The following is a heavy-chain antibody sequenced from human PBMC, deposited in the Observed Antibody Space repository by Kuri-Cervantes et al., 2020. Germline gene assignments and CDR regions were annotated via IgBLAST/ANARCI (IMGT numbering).Heavy chain of an antibody. J-gene: IGHJ4*02. V-gene: IGHV1-18*01. CDR2: ISAYNGNT. CDR3: ASPRLGGMTLLDY. CDR1: GYTFTSHG. Sequence: ASVKVSCKASGYTFTSHGISWVRQAPGQGLEWMGWISAYNGNTNYAQKFQGRVTMTRDTSISTAYMELSRLRSDDTAVYYCASPRLGGMTLLDYWGQGTLVTVSS. D-gene: IGHD3-16*01.